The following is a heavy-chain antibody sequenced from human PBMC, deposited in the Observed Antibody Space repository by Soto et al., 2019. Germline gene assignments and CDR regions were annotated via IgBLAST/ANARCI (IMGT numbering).Heavy chain of an antibody. CDR3: ARRTKGGGFGEPHYYYYGMDV. V-gene: IGHV1-3*01. CDR1: GYTFTSYA. Sequence: ASVKVSCKASGYTFTSYAMHWVRQAPGQRLEWMGWINAGNGNTKYSQKFQGRVTITRDTSASTAYMELSSLRSEDTAVYYCARRTKGGGFGEPHYYYYGMDVWGQGTTVTVSS. J-gene: IGHJ6*02. CDR2: INAGNGNT. D-gene: IGHD3-10*01.